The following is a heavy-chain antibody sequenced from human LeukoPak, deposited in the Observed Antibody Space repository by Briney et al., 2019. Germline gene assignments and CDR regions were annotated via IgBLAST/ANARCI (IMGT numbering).Heavy chain of an antibody. J-gene: IGHJ4*02. Sequence: PGGSLRLSCAASGFTFDDYAMHWVRQAPGKGLEWVSGISWNSGSIGYADSVKGRFTISRDNAKNSLYLQMNSLRAEDTALYYCARDIATTPFFSDYWGQGTLVTVSS. CDR2: ISWNSGSI. CDR1: GFTFDDYA. D-gene: IGHD1-1*01. CDR3: ARDIATTPFFSDY. V-gene: IGHV3-9*01.